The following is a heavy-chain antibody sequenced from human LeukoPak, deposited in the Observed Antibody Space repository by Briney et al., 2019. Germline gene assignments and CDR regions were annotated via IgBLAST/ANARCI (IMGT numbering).Heavy chain of an antibody. CDR1: GYTFTGYY. V-gene: IGHV1-2*02. D-gene: IGHD6-19*01. CDR3: ARVGSTAPEQGLVLEYFQH. J-gene: IGHJ1*01. Sequence: GASVKVSCKASGYTFTGYYMHWVRQAPGQGLEWMGWINPNSGGTNYAQKFQGRVAMTRDTSISTAYMELSRLRSDDTAVYYCARVGSTAPEQGLVLEYFQHWGQGTLVTVSS. CDR2: INPNSGGT.